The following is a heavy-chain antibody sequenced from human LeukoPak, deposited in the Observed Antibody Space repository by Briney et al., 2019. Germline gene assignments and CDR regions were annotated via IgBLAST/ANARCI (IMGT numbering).Heavy chain of an antibody. CDR3: ARVLVVPAADHYYYYYMDV. D-gene: IGHD2-2*01. J-gene: IGHJ6*03. Sequence: SVKVSCKASGGTFSSYAISWVRQAPGQGLEWMGEIIPIFGTANYAQKFQGRVTITADESTSTAYMELSSLRSEDTAVYYCARVLVVPAADHYYYYYMDVWGKGTTVTVSS. CDR1: GGTFSSYA. CDR2: IIPIFGTA. V-gene: IGHV1-69*01.